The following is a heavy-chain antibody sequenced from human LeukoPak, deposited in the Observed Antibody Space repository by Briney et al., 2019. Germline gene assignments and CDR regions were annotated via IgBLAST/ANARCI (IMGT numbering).Heavy chain of an antibody. CDR3: ARGKSSSWSLDAFDI. V-gene: IGHV3-7*02. D-gene: IGHD6-13*01. Sequence: PGGSLRHSCAASGFTFSSYWMTWVRQAPGKGLEWVVNIKQDGSEKYYVDSVKGRFTISRDNAENSLYLQMNSLRAEDTAVYYCARGKSSSWSLDAFDIWGQGTMVTVSS. CDR1: GFTFSSYW. CDR2: IKQDGSEK. J-gene: IGHJ3*02.